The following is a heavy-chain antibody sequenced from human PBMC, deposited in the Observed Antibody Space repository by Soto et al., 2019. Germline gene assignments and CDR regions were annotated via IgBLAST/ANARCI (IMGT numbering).Heavy chain of an antibody. CDR2: INSDGSST. Sequence: EVQLVESGGGLVQPGGSLRLSCAASGFTFSTYWMHWVRQAPGKGLVWVSRINSDGSSTIYADSVKGRCTISRDNAKNELYLQMNSLRAEDTAAYYCVKGWGGADYWGQGTLVTVSS. J-gene: IGHJ4*02. CDR1: GFTFSTYW. D-gene: IGHD3-16*01. V-gene: IGHV3-74*01. CDR3: VKGWGGADY.